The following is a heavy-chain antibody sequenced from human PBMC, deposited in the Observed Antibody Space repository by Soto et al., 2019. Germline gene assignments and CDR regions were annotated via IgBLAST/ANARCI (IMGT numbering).Heavy chain of an antibody. CDR2: IKQDGSEK. V-gene: IGHV3-7*01. D-gene: IGHD3-3*02. CDR1: GFTYSNYW. Sequence: PGGSLRLSSAASGFTYSNYWKSWVRQAPGKGLEWVANIKQDGSEKYYVDSVKGRFIISRDNANNSLYLQMNSLRAEDTAVYYCARVLGPSDYWGQGTLVTVSS. J-gene: IGHJ4*02. CDR3: ARVLGPSDY.